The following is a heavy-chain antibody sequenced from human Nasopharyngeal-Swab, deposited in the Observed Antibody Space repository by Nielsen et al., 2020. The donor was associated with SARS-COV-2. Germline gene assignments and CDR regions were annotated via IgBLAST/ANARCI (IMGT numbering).Heavy chain of an antibody. CDR1: GGSISSYD. Sequence: SESLSLTCTVSGGSISSYDWSWIRQPAGKGLEWIWRIYTSGSTNYNPSLNSLVTMSVATSKNQFSLKLSSVTAADPSVYCLARVGAAQRGDVWGQGTTVTVSS. V-gene: IGHV4-4*07. CDR3: ARVGAAQRGDV. J-gene: IGHJ6*02. D-gene: IGHD6-6*01. CDR2: IYTSGST.